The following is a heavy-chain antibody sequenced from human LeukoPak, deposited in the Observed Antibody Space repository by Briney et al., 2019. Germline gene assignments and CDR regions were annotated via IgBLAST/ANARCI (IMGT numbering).Heavy chain of an antibody. D-gene: IGHD3-3*02. Sequence: SETLSLTCAVYGGSFSGYYWSWIRQPPGKGLEWIGEINHSGSTNYNPSLKSRVTISVDTSKNQFSLKLSSVTAADTAVHYCARGRSRALRTFDIWGQGTMVTVSS. CDR3: ARGRSRALRTFDI. V-gene: IGHV4-34*01. CDR2: INHSGST. J-gene: IGHJ3*02. CDR1: GGSFSGYY.